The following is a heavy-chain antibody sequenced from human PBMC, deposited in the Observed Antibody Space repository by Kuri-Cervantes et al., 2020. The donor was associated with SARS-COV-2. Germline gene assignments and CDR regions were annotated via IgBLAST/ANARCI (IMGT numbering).Heavy chain of an antibody. CDR2: VRGKANNYAT. CDR3: ARAVPYYYDSSGYHTTGLD. V-gene: IGHV3-73*01. J-gene: IGHJ4*02. D-gene: IGHD3-22*01. Sequence: GGSLRLSCEVSGFLFSASAIHWVRQASGKGLEWVGRVRGKANNYATAYAASVKGRFTISRDDSKNTAYLQMNSLKTEDTAVYYCARAVPYYYDSSGYHTTGLDWGQGTLVTVSS. CDR1: GFLFSASA.